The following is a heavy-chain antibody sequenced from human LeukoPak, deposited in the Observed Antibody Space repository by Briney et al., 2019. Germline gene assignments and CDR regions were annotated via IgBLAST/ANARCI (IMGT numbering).Heavy chain of an antibody. J-gene: IGHJ4*02. CDR1: GFTFDDYA. Sequence: PGGSLRLSCAASGFTFDDYAMHWVRQAPGKGLEWVSGISWNSGSIGYADSVKGRFTISRDNAKNSLYLQMNSLRAEDTALYYCAKEAPDYGDPVPVDWGQGTLVTVSS. V-gene: IGHV3-9*01. CDR2: ISWNSGSI. CDR3: AKEAPDYGDPVPVD. D-gene: IGHD4-17*01.